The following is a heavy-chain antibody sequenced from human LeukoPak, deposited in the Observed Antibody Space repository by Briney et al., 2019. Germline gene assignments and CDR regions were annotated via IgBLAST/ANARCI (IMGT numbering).Heavy chain of an antibody. D-gene: IGHD2-2*01. CDR1: GGSISSSGYY. CDR2: IFYSGNT. Sequence: SETLSLTCTVSGGSISSSGYYWAWIRQPPGKGLECIGSIFYSGNTNYNPSLKSRVTISVDTSKNQFSLKLSSVTAADTAVYYCARYYWGYCSSTSCYGWFDPWGQGTLVTVSS. CDR3: ARYYWGYCSSTSCYGWFDP. J-gene: IGHJ5*02. V-gene: IGHV4-39*07.